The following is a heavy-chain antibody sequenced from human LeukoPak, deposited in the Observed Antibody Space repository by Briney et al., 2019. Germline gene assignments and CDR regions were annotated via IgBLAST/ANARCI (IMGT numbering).Heavy chain of an antibody. D-gene: IGHD3-9*01. Sequence: GGSLRLSCAASGFIFSSYAMHWVRQAPGKGLEYVSVISSNGGTTYYANSVKGRFTISRDNSKNTLYLQMGSLRGEDMAVYYCAREGPGGYVGPYFDYWGRGTLVTVSS. CDR2: ISSNGGTT. V-gene: IGHV3-64*01. CDR3: AREGPGGYVGPYFDY. CDR1: GFIFSSYA. J-gene: IGHJ4*02.